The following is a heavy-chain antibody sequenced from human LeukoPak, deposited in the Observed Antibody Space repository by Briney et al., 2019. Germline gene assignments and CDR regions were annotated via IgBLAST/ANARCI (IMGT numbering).Heavy chain of an antibody. J-gene: IGHJ6*02. CDR2: ISSRSSYI. D-gene: IGHD1-14*01. V-gene: IGHV3-11*06. Sequence: GGSLRLSCAASGFTFSDYYMNCVRQAPGTGLEWVSYISSRSSYIYYAESVRGRFTISRDNAKNSLYLQMTSLRAEDTAVYYCAREPSDRALYYGMDVWGQGTTVTVSS. CDR1: GFTFSDYY. CDR3: AREPSDRALYYGMDV.